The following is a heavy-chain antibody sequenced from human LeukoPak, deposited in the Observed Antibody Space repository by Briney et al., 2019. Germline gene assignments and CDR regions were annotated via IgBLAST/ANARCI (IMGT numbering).Heavy chain of an antibody. CDR1: GFTFSNAW. J-gene: IGHJ6*03. V-gene: IGHV3-15*01. CDR2: IKSKTDGGTT. CDR3: TTDKGEWELLGGYYYYYMDV. D-gene: IGHD1-26*01. Sequence: KTGGSLRLSCAASGFTFSNAWMSWVRQAPGKGLEWVGRIKSKTDGGTTDYAAPVKGRFTISRDDSKNTLYLQMNSLKTEDTAVYYCTTDKGEWELLGGYYYYYMDVWGKGTTVTVSS.